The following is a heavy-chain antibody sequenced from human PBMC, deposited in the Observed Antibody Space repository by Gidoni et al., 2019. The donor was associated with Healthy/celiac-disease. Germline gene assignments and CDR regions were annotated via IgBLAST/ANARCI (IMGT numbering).Heavy chain of an antibody. Sequence: QVQLQESCPGLVKPSETRYLTCTVSGCSISSYYWSWIRQPPGKGLEWIGYIYYSGGTNYNPSLKSRVTISVDTSKNQFSLKLSSVTAADTAVYYCARAGTPNPRHGYFDYWGQGTLVTVSS. CDR2: IYYSGGT. D-gene: IGHD1-26*01. V-gene: IGHV4-59*01. CDR3: ARAGTPNPRHGYFDY. J-gene: IGHJ4*02. CDR1: GCSISSYY.